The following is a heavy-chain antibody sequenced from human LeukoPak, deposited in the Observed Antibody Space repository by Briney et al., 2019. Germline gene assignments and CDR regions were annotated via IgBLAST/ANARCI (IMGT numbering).Heavy chain of an antibody. J-gene: IGHJ1*01. V-gene: IGHV3-53*01. Sequence: PGGSLRLSCAASGFTFSSYAMSWVRQAPGKGLEWVSLISSVGSIYYADSVKGRFTISRDNSKNTLYLQMNSLRAEDTAVYYCARDQYTSNWYVHHWGQGTLVTVS. D-gene: IGHD4-11*01. CDR3: ARDQYTSNWYVHH. CDR2: ISSVGSI. CDR1: GFTFSSYA.